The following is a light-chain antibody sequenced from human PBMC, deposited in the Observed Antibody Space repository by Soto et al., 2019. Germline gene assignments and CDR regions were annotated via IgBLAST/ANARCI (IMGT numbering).Light chain of an antibody. V-gene: IGKV1-39*01. CDR3: QQSYSTPRT. CDR2: AAS. J-gene: IGKJ1*01. Sequence: DIQMTQSPSSLSASVGDRVTITCRASQSISSYLNWYQQKPGKAPQLLIYAASSLQSGVPSRFSGSGSGTDFTLTISSLQPEDFATYYGQQSYSTPRTFGQGTKVEIK. CDR1: QSISSY.